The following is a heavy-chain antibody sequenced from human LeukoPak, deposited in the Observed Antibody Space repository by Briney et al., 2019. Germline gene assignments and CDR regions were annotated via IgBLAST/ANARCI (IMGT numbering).Heavy chain of an antibody. CDR2: INSDGSST. Sequence: GGSLRLSCAASGFTFSSYWMHWVRQAPGKGLVWVSRINSDGSSTSYADSVKGRFTISGDNAKNTLYLQMTSLRAEDTAVYYCAVRGYSGYDTSYFDYWGQGPLVTVSS. V-gene: IGHV3-74*01. CDR1: GFTFSSYW. D-gene: IGHD5-12*01. J-gene: IGHJ4*02. CDR3: AVRGYSGYDTSYFDY.